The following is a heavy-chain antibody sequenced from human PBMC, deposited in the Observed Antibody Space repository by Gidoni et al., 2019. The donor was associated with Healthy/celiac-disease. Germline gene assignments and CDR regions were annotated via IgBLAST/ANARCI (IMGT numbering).Heavy chain of an antibody. CDR3: AKVTHWSGYYKHYFDY. CDR2: ISGSGGST. D-gene: IGHD3-3*01. V-gene: IGHV3-23*01. J-gene: IGHJ4*02. CDR1: GVTFSSYA. Sequence: EVQLLESGGGLVQPGGSLRLSCAASGVTFSSYAMSWVRQAPGKGLEWVSAISGSGGSTYYADSVKGRFTISRDNAKNTLYLQMNSLRAEDTAVYYCAKVTHWSGYYKHYFDYWGQGTLVTVSS.